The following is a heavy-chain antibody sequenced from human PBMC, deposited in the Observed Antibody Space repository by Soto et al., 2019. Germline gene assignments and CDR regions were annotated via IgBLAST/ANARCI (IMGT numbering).Heavy chain of an antibody. J-gene: IGHJ4*02. CDR2: IIWNSEAI. D-gene: IGHD6-13*01. CDR1: GFRFDDYA. Sequence: LRLSCRASGFRFDDYAMHWVRQAPGKGLEWVAGIIWNSEAIDYAESVRGRFTISRDNAENSVFLQMDSLSPEDTALYYCTRDDQGIATSGTPILGSWGQGTPVTVPQ. CDR3: TRDDQGIATSGTPILGS. V-gene: IGHV3-9*01.